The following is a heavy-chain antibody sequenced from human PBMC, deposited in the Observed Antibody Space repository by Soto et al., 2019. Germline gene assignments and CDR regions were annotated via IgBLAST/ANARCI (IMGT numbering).Heavy chain of an antibody. CDR3: ARDGYAAGTYGMDV. V-gene: IGHV3-74*01. CDR2: INSDGSST. D-gene: IGHD6-13*01. CDR1: GFTVSDNF. J-gene: IGHJ6*02. Sequence: EVQLVETGGGLIQPGGSLRLSCAASGFTVSDNFMSWVRQAPGKGLEWVSRINSDGSSTSYADSVKGRFTISRDNAKNTLYLQMNSLRAEDTAVYYCARDGYAAGTYGMDVWGQGTTVTVSS.